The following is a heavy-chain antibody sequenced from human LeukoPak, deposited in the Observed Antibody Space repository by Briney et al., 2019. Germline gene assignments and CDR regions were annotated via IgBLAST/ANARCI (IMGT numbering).Heavy chain of an antibody. V-gene: IGHV4-59*08. CDR1: GGSISSYY. CDR2: IYYSGST. CDR3: ARNGGSGRFYYFDD. D-gene: IGHD3-10*01. J-gene: IGHJ4*02. Sequence: SETLSVTCTVSGGSISSYYWSWIRQPPGKGLEWIGYIYYSGSTNYSHSLTSRVTISADTSNNRFSLKLRSVTAADTAVYYCARNGGSGRFYYFDDWGQGTLVTVSS.